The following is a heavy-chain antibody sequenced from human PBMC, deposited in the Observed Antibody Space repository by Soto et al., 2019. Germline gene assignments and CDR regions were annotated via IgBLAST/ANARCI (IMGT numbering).Heavy chain of an antibody. CDR2: IYPGDSDT. V-gene: IGHV5-51*01. J-gene: IGHJ3*02. Sequence: LGESLKISWKGSGYSFTSYWIGWVRQMPCKGLEWMGIIYPGDSDTRYSPSFQGQVTISADKSISTAYLQWSSLKASDTAMYYCARQDNWNDVIDALDIWXQGTMVTVSS. CDR1: GYSFTSYW. CDR3: ARQDNWNDVIDALDI. D-gene: IGHD1-20*01.